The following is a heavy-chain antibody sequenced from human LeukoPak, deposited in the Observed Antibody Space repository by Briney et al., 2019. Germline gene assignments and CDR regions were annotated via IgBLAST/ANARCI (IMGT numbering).Heavy chain of an antibody. CDR1: GYTLTGYY. D-gene: IGHD3-22*01. J-gene: IGHJ4*02. V-gene: IGHV1-2*02. CDR3: ARGTGDSSGYYLFPFDY. Sequence: GASVKVSCKAPGYTLTGYYMHWVRQAPGQGLEWMGWINPNSGGTNYAQKFQGRVTMTRDTSISTAYMELSRLRSDDTAVYYCARGTGDSSGYYLFPFDYWGQGTLVTVSS. CDR2: INPNSGGT.